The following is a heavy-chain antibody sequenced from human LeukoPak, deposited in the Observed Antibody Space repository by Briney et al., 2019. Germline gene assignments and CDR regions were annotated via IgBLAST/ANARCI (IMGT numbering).Heavy chain of an antibody. V-gene: IGHV1-18*01. CDR1: GGTFSSYA. J-gene: IGHJ6*02. D-gene: IGHD2-2*01. CDR3: ARHTLVVPAALSLYGMDV. Sequence: PVASVKVSCKASGGTFSSYAISWVRQAPGQGLEWMGWISAYNGNTNYAQKLQGRVTMTTDTSTSTAYMELRSLRSDDTAVYYCARHTLVVPAALSLYGMDVWGQGTTVTVSS. CDR2: ISAYNGNT.